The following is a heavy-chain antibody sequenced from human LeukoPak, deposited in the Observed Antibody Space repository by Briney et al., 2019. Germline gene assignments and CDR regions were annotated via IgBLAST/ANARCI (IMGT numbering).Heavy chain of an antibody. CDR2: TYYRSKWYN. J-gene: IGHJ5*02. V-gene: IGHV6-1*01. CDR1: GDIVSSNSAA. CDR3: ARDRPGLAYCGGDCYSQYNWFDP. Sequence: SQTLSLTCAISGDIVSSNSAAWNWIRQSPSRGLEWLGRTYYRSKWYNDYAVSVKSRITINPDTSKNQFSLQLNSVTPEDTAVYYCARDRPGLAYCGGDCYSQYNWFDPWGQGTLVTVSS. D-gene: IGHD2-21*02.